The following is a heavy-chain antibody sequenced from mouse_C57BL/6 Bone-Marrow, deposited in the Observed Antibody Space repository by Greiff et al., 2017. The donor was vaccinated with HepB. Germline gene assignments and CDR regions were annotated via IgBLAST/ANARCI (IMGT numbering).Heavy chain of an antibody. CDR3: TTDDGYPFAY. J-gene: IGHJ3*01. CDR1: GFNIKDDY. V-gene: IGHV14-4*01. CDR2: IDPENGDT. Sequence: VQLKESGAELVRPGASVKLSCTASGFNIKDDYMHWVKQRPEQGLEWIGWIDPENGDTEYASKFQGKATITADTSSNTAYLQLSSLTSEDTAVYYCTTDDGYPFAYWGQGTLVTVSA. D-gene: IGHD2-3*01.